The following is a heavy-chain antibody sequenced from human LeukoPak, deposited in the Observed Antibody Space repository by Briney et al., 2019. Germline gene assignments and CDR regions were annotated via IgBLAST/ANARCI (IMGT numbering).Heavy chain of an antibody. CDR3: ARVGTTVTTGYAFDI. Sequence: PGGALRLSCAASGFTFSSYGRHWVRQAPGKGLEWVAVIWYDGSNKYYADSVKGRFTISRDNSKNTLYLQMNSLRAEDTAVYYCARVGTTVTTGYAFDIWGQGTMVTVSS. V-gene: IGHV3-33*01. CDR2: IWYDGSNK. D-gene: IGHD4-17*01. J-gene: IGHJ3*02. CDR1: GFTFSSYG.